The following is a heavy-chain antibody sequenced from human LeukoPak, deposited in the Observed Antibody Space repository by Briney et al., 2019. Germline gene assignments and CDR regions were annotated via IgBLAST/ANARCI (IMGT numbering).Heavy chain of an antibody. J-gene: IGHJ6*03. CDR3: ATANRYSLYMDV. V-gene: IGHV4-4*07. CDR1: GGSFSSYY. D-gene: IGHD1-14*01. CDR2: IYISGST. Sequence: SETLSLTCTVSGGSFSSYYWSWVRQPAGKGLECIGRIYISGSTSYNPSLKSRVTMSVDTSKNQFSLRLSSVTAADTAVYYCATANRYSLYMDVWGKGTTVTVSS.